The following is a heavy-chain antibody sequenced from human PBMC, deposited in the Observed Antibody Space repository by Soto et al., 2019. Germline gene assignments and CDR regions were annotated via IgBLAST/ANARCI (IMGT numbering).Heavy chain of an antibody. CDR3: ARMAVTTFYYYAMDV. D-gene: IGHD6-19*01. V-gene: IGHV4-28*01. Sequence: ETLSLTCAVYGYSIRSSDWWGWIRQPPGKGLEWIGYITHGGSTNYNPSLKRRVTMSVDPSKNQFSLNLTSMTAVDTAVYYCARMAVTTFYYYAMDVWGQGTTVTVS. J-gene: IGHJ6*02. CDR1: GYSIRSSDW. CDR2: ITHGGST.